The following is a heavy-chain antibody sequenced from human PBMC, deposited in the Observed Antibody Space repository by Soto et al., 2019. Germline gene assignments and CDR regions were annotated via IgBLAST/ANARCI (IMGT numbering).Heavy chain of an antibody. Sequence: LSLPCAASGFTFDDYAMHWVRQAPGKGLEWVSGISWNSGSIGYVDSVKGRFTISRDNAKNSLYLQMNSLRAEDTALYYCAKDGVIRGDNAFDIWGQGTMVTVSS. J-gene: IGHJ3*02. CDR3: AKDGVIRGDNAFDI. CDR1: GFTFDDYA. D-gene: IGHD3-10*01. CDR2: ISWNSGSI. V-gene: IGHV3-9*01.